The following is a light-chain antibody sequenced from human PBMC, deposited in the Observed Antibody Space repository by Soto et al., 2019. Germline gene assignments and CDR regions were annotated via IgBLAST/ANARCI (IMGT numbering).Light chain of an antibody. J-gene: IGKJ1*01. Sequence: DIQMTQSPSTLSASVGDRVTITCRASQSISFWLAWYQQKPGKAPKLLIHDASSLGSGVPSRFSGSGSGTEFTLTISSLQPDDFATYYCQQYDSYSVTVGQGTKVDIK. V-gene: IGKV1-5*01. CDR2: DAS. CDR1: QSISFW. CDR3: QQYDSYSVT.